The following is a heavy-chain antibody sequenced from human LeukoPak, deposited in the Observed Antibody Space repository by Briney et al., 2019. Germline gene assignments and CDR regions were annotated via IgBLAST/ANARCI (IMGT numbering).Heavy chain of an antibody. D-gene: IGHD2-21*01. CDR1: GFTLSRHG. V-gene: IGHV3-30*03. J-gene: IGHJ4*02. CDR2: ISNDGSNK. Sequence: GRSLRLSCVVSGFTLSRHGMHWVRQAPGKGLEWLAVISNDGSNKYYTDSVKGRFTISRDIYKNTLYLQINSLRVEDTAVYYCARDTPLWFDYWGQGTLVTVSS. CDR3: ARDTPLWFDY.